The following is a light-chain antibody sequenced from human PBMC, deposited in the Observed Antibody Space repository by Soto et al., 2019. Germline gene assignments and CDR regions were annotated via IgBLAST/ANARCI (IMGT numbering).Light chain of an antibody. CDR1: QSMTRTY. CDR3: QQYGSSPRT. V-gene: IGKV3-20*01. Sequence: EVVLMQSPGTLSLSPGERGTLSCRASQSMTRTYIAWYQKKFGQAPRLLIYAASYRAPGIPDRFSGSGSGTDFTLTISRLEPEDFAVYYCQQYGSSPRTFGQGTKVDIK. J-gene: IGKJ1*01. CDR2: AAS.